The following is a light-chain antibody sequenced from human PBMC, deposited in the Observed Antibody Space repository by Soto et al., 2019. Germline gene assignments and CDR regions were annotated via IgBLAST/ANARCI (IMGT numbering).Light chain of an antibody. CDR3: QQYNNWPPLT. CDR2: GAS. Sequence: EIVMTQSPATLSVSPGERATLSGRASQSVSSNLAWYQQKPGQAPRLLIYGASTRATGIPARFSGSGSGTEFTLTISSLQSEDFAVYYCQQYNNWPPLTFGQGTKVDIK. V-gene: IGKV3-15*01. J-gene: IGKJ1*01. CDR1: QSVSSN.